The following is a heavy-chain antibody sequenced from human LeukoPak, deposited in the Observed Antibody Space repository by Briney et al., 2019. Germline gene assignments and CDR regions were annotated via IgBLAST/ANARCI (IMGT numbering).Heavy chain of an antibody. V-gene: IGHV3-21*01. CDR1: GFTFSSYS. Sequence: PGGSLRLSCAASGFTFSSYSMYWVRQAPGKGLEWVSCISNTNSYIYYADSVKGRFTISRDNAKNSLYLQMNSLRAEDTAVYYCARDAFDIWGQGTMVTVSS. CDR3: ARDAFDI. J-gene: IGHJ3*02. CDR2: ISNTNSYI.